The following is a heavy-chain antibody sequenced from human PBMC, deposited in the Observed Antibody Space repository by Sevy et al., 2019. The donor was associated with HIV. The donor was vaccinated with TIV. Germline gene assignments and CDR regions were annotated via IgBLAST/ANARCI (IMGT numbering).Heavy chain of an antibody. Sequence: GGSLRLSCAASGFTFSNAWMSWVRQAPGKGLEWVGRIKSKTDGGTTDYAAPVKGRFTISRDDSKNTLYLQMNSLKTEDTAGYYCTTGVVVVPAAPTSYYGMDVWGQGTTVTVSS. CDR1: GFTFSNAW. V-gene: IGHV3-15*01. CDR3: TTGVVVVPAAPTSYYGMDV. CDR2: IKSKTDGGTT. J-gene: IGHJ6*02. D-gene: IGHD2-2*01.